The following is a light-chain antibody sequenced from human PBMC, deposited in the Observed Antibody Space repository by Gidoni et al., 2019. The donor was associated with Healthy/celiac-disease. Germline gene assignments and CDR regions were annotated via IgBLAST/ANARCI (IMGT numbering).Light chain of an antibody. V-gene: IGKV1-8*01. Sequence: AIRMTQSPSSFSASTGDRVTITCRASQGISSYLAWYQQKPGKAPKLLIYAAYTLQSGVPSRFSGSGSGTDFTLTISCLQSEDFATYYCQQYYSYLGSFGGGTKVEIK. CDR1: QGISSY. CDR3: QQYYSYLGS. CDR2: AAY. J-gene: IGKJ4*01.